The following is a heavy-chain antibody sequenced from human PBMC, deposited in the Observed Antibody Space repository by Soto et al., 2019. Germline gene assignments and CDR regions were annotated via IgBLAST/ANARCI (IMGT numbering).Heavy chain of an antibody. V-gene: IGHV3-66*01. Sequence: EVQLVESGGGLVQPGGSLRLSCAASGFTVSSNYMSWVRQAPGKGLEWVSLIYSGGSTYYADYVKGRFTISRDNSKNTLNRQTNSLRAEDTAVYYCARDPPYDDFLLVVWGQGTTVTVSS. CDR1: GFTVSSNY. CDR3: ARDPPYDDFLLVV. J-gene: IGHJ6*02. D-gene: IGHD3-3*01. CDR2: IYSGGST.